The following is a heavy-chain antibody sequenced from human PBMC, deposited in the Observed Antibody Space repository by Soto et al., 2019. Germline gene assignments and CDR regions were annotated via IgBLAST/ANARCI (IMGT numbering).Heavy chain of an antibody. D-gene: IGHD4-17*01. CDR3: GRVPLDGNYANGVDV. V-gene: IGHV3-7*03. J-gene: IGHJ6*02. Sequence: GGSLRLSCAASGFNFNTYWMYWVSQAPGKGLEWVANIDTDGRRKNYVDSVKGRFIISRDNAKNSLFLQMNSLRADDTAVYYCGRVPLDGNYANGVDVWGQGTTVTVSS. CDR2: IDTDGRRK. CDR1: GFNFNTYW.